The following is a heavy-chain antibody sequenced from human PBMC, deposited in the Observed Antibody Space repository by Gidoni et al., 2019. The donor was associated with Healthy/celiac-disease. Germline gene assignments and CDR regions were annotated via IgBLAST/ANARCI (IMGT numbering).Heavy chain of an antibody. CDR2: ISSSSSTI. V-gene: IGHV3-48*01. CDR3: ARDILTGYLDY. J-gene: IGHJ4*02. D-gene: IGHD3-9*01. CDR1: GFTFSSYS. Sequence: EVQLVESGGGLVQPGGSLRLSCAASGFTFSSYSMNWVSYISSSSSTIYYADSVKGRFTISRDNAKNSLYLQMNSLRAEDTAVYYCARDILTGYLDYWGQGTLVTVSS.